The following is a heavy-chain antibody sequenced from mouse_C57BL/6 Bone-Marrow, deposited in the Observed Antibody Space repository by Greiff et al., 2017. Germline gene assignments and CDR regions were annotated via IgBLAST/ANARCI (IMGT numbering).Heavy chain of an antibody. Sequence: VQLQQSGPELVKPGASVKISCKASGYAFSSSWMNWVKQRPGKGLEWIGRIYPGDGDTNYNGKLKGKATLTADKSSSTDYMQLSSLTSEDSAVYCGTYYYGSSYGYYAMDYWGQGTSGTVSS. J-gene: IGHJ4*01. CDR1: GYAFSSSW. V-gene: IGHV1-82*01. D-gene: IGHD1-1*01. CDR2: IYPGDGDT. CDR3: TYYYGSSYGYYAMDY.